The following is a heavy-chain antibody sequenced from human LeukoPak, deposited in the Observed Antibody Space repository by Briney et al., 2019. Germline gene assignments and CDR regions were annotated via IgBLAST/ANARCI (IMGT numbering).Heavy chain of an antibody. CDR1: GFTFSSYW. Sequence: GGSLRLSCAASGFTFSSYWMSWVRQAPGKGLEWVANIKQDGSEKYYVDSVKGRFTISRDNAKNSLYLQMNSLRAEDTAVYYCAKDAYYYYMDVWGKGTTVTISS. V-gene: IGHV3-7*01. CDR2: IKQDGSEK. J-gene: IGHJ6*03. CDR3: AKDAYYYYMDV.